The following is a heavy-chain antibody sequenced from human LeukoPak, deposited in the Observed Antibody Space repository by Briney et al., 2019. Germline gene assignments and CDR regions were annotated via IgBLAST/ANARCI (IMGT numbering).Heavy chain of an antibody. V-gene: IGHV1-18*04. CDR1: GYTFSIYS. CDR3: GRAGYSYGYVGYFDY. D-gene: IGHD5-18*01. Sequence: GASLKVSCKASGYTFSIYSIAWVRQAPGQGLEWMGWISAHNGNTKYAQKFQGRVTMTTDTSTSTAYMELRSLRSDDTAVYYCGRAGYSYGYVGYFDYWGQGTLVTVSS. CDR2: ISAHNGNT. J-gene: IGHJ4*02.